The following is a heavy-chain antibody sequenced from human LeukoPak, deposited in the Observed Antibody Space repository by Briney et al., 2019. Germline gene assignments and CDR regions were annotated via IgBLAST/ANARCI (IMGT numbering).Heavy chain of an antibody. Sequence: GGSLRLSCAASGFTFSSYGMHWVRQAPGKGLECVAVISYDGSNKYYADSVKGRFTISRDNSKNTLYLQMNSLRVDDTAVYYCARDWQLEGYWGQGTLVTVSS. CDR3: ARDWQLEGY. V-gene: IGHV3-30*03. CDR2: ISYDGSNK. D-gene: IGHD6-6*01. CDR1: GFTFSSYG. J-gene: IGHJ4*02.